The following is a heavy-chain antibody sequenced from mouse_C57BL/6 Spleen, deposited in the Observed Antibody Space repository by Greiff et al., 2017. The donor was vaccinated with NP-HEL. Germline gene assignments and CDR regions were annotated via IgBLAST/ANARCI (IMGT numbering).Heavy chain of an antibody. CDR2: IWSGGST. J-gene: IGHJ4*01. Sequence: VMLVESGPGLVQPSQSLSITCTVSGFSLTSYGVHWVRQSPGKGLEWLGVIWSGGSTDYNAAFISRLSISKDNSKSQVFFKMNSLQADDTAIYYCASYYSNPYYYAMDYWGQGTSVTVSS. CDR1: GFSLTSYG. V-gene: IGHV2-2*01. CDR3: ASYYSNPYYYAMDY. D-gene: IGHD2-5*01.